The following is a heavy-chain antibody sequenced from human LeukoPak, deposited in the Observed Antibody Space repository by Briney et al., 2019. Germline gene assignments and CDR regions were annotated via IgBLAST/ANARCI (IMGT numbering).Heavy chain of an antibody. CDR3: ARGDLLWFGESFDY. CDR2: IWYDGSNK. D-gene: IGHD3-10*01. CDR1: GFTFSSYG. J-gene: IGHJ4*02. V-gene: IGHV3-33*01. Sequence: PGRSLRLSCAASGFTFSSYGMHWVRQAPGKGLEWVAVIWYDGSNKYYADSVKGRFTISRDNSKNTLYLQMNSLRAEDTAVYYWARGDLLWFGESFDYWGQGTLVTVSS.